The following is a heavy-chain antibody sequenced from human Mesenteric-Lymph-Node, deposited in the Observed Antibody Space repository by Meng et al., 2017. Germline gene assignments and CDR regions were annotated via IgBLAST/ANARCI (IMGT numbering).Heavy chain of an antibody. CDR3: ARGQKSYFDL. V-gene: IGHV4-30-4*01. CDR1: GGSISSSNYY. J-gene: IGHJ2*01. Sequence: QVQLKESGPGLVKPSQTLSLTCTVSGGSISSSNYYWSWIRQPPGKGLEWSGHIYNSGSTYYNPSLKSRITISVDTSKNQFSLKLSSVTAADTAVYYCARGQKSYFDLWGRGTLVTVSS. CDR2: IYNSGST.